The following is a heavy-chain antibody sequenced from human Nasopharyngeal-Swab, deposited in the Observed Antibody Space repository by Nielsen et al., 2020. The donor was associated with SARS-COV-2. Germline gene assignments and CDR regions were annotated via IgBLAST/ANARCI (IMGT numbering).Heavy chain of an antibody. J-gene: IGHJ6*02. V-gene: IGHV3-23*01. CDR3: AKDLRSSSRGGMDV. Sequence: GGSLRLSCAASGFTFSSYAMSWVRQAPGKGLEWVSAISGSGGSTYYADSVKGRFTLSRDNSKNTLYLQMNSLRAEDTAVYYCAKDLRSSSRGGMDVWGQGTTVTVSS. CDR2: ISGSGGST. CDR1: GFTFSSYA. D-gene: IGHD6-13*01.